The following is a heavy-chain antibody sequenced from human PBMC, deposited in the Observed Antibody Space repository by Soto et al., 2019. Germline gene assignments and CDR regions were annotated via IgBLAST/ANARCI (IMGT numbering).Heavy chain of an antibody. V-gene: IGHV3-23*01. CDR3: AKDRPVYDSSGYDAFDI. Sequence: GGPLRLSCAASGCTFSSYAMSWVSQAPGKGLEWVSAISGSGGSTYYADSVKGRFTISRDNSKNTLYLQMNSLRAEDTAVYYCAKDRPVYDSSGYDAFDIWGQGTMVTVSS. D-gene: IGHD3-22*01. J-gene: IGHJ3*02. CDR2: ISGSGGST. CDR1: GCTFSSYA.